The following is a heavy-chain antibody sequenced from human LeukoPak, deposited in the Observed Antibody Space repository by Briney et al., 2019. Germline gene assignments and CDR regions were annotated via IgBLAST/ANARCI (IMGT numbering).Heavy chain of an antibody. CDR1: GFTFSSYA. CDR2: ISGSGGST. D-gene: IGHD3-3*01. V-gene: IGHV3-23*01. J-gene: IGHJ4*02. CDR3: AKDKEKRRYDFWSGPTTYYFDY. Sequence: PGGSLRLSCAASGFTFSSYAMSWVRQAPGKGLEWVSAISGSGGSTYYADSVKGRFTISRDNSKNTLYLQMNSLRAEDTAVYYCAKDKEKRRYDFWSGPTTYYFDYWGQGTLVTVSS.